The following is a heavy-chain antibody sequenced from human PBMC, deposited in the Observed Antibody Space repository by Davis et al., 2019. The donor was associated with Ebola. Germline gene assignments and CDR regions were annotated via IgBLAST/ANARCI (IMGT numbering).Heavy chain of an antibody. V-gene: IGHV3-48*02. CDR1: GFTFSRNS. Sequence: GESLKISCVASGFTFSRNSMNWVRQAPGKGLEWVSYISSSSTTIYYADSVKGRFTISRDNAKNALYLQMNSLRDEDTAVYYCARAGMVQGVITKWDGYWGQGTLATVSS. D-gene: IGHD3-10*01. CDR2: ISSSSTTI. J-gene: IGHJ4*02. CDR3: ARAGMVQGVITKWDGY.